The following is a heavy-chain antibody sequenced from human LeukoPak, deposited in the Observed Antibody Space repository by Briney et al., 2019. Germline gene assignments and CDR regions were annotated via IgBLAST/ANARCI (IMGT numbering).Heavy chain of an antibody. CDR1: GFTFSSYG. CDR2: IWYDGSNK. D-gene: IGHD3-10*01. Sequence: GRSLRLSCAASGFTFSSYGMHWVRQAPGKGLEWVAVIWYDGSNKYYADSVKGRFTISRDNSKNTLYLQMNSLRAEDTAVYYCARDYNSRWFGEIPLGYWGQGTLVTVSS. J-gene: IGHJ4*02. V-gene: IGHV3-33*01. CDR3: ARDYNSRWFGEIPLGY.